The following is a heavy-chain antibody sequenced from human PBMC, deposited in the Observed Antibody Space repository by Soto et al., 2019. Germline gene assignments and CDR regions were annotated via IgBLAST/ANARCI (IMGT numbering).Heavy chain of an antibody. J-gene: IGHJ5*02. CDR1: GGSISSYY. D-gene: IGHD7-27*01. Sequence: TSETLSLTCTVSGGSISSYYWSWIRQPPGKGLEWIGYIYYSGSTNYNPSLKSRVTISVDTSKNQFSLKLSSVTAADTAVYYCARDKLGAPGWFDPWGQGTLVTVSS. V-gene: IGHV4-59*01. CDR3: ARDKLGAPGWFDP. CDR2: IYYSGST.